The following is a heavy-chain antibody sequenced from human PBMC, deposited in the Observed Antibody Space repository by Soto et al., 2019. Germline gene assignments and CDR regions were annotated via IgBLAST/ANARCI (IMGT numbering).Heavy chain of an antibody. J-gene: IGHJ4*02. D-gene: IGHD1-26*01. CDR1: GCTYLDYQ. Sequence: GVSVHVTCMSCGCTYLDYQVHWVRQAPGQGLEWLARINPNTGDTNSAQNFQGRVTMIRDTSTSTVYMELSSLTSEDTAVYYCARVSGSYWPFDYCGQGTLVPVSS. CDR2: INPNTGDT. CDR3: ARVSGSYWPFDY. V-gene: IGHV1-2*06.